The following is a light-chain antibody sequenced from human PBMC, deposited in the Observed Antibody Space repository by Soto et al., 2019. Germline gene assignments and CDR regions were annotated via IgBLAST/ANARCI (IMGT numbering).Light chain of an antibody. CDR1: SSNNGNNY. Sequence: QSVLTQPPSVSAAPGQKVTISCSGSSSNNGNNYVSWYQQLPGTAPKLLIYENNKRPSGIPDRFSGSKSGTSATLGITGLQTGDEADYYCGTWDSSLSRGVFGTGTKVTVL. CDR3: GTWDSSLSRGV. CDR2: ENN. V-gene: IGLV1-51*02. J-gene: IGLJ1*01.